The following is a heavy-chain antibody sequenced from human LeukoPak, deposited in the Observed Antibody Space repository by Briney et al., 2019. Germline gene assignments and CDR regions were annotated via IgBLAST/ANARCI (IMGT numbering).Heavy chain of an antibody. V-gene: IGHV3-30*02. CDR2: IRDDGNDK. CDR3: AGRWLRFVSGAFDI. D-gene: IGHD5-12*01. Sequence: PGGSLRLSCAASGFTFNTYGMHWVRLAPGKGLEWVSFIRDDGNDKYYADSVKGRFTISRDNSKNTLYLQMNGLRAEDTAVYYCAGRWLRFVSGAFDIWGQGTMVTVSS. J-gene: IGHJ3*02. CDR1: GFTFNTYG.